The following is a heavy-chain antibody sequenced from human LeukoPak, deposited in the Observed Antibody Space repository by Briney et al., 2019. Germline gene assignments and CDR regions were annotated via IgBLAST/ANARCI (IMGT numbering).Heavy chain of an antibody. V-gene: IGHV1-46*01. CDR3: ARDRGIVVVPAAMVEGGWFDP. CDR2: INPSGGST. CDR1: GYTFTSYY. Sequence: ASVKVSCKASGYTFTSYYMHWVRHAPGQGLEWMGIINPSGGSTNYAQKLQGRVTMTRDTSTSTVYMELSSLRSEDTAVYYCARDRGIVVVPAAMVEGGWFDPWGQGTLVTVSS. J-gene: IGHJ5*02. D-gene: IGHD2-2*01.